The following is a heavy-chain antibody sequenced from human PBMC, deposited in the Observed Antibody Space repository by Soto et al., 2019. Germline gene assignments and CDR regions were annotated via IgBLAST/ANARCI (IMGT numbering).Heavy chain of an antibody. V-gene: IGHV1-2*02. J-gene: IGHJ5*02. CDR1: GYTFTGYY. D-gene: IGHD3-10*01. Sequence: ASVKVSCKASGYTFTGYYMHCVRQAPGQGLEWMGWINPNSGGTNYAQKFQGRVTMTRDTSISTAYMELSRLRSDDTAVYYCARDWNRTMVRGVTNWFDPWGQGTLVTVSS. CDR3: ARDWNRTMVRGVTNWFDP. CDR2: INPNSGGT.